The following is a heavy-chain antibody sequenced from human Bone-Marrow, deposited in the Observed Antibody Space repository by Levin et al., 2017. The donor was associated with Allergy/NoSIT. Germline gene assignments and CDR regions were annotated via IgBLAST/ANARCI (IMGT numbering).Heavy chain of an antibody. V-gene: IGHV3-33*01. CDR1: GFMFNKYG. CDR2: IWYDGIKK. D-gene: IGHD4/OR15-4a*01. CDR3: TRGADNDY. J-gene: IGHJ4*02. Sequence: AGGSLRLSCAASGFMFNKYGMNWVRQAPGKGLEWVAVIWYDGIKKYYGDSVKGRFTISRDNSNNTLNLQLNSLRAEDTAVYYCTRGADNDYWGQGTLVTVSS.